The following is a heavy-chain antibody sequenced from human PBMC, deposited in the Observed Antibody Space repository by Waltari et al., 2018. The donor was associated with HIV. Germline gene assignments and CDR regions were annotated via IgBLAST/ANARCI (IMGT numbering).Heavy chain of an antibody. CDR2: MVTGGTT. V-gene: IGHV3-66*01. CDR1: GFNVSANY. CDR3: ATDDFLTY. J-gene: IGHJ4*02. Sequence: EVQLVESGGGLVQPGGSLRLSCVVSGFNVSANYMSWVRQAPGKGLEWVSVMVTGGTTYYADSVKGRVTISRDNSRNTVYLQMNNLRAEDTAVYYCATDDFLTYWGQGTPVTVSS. D-gene: IGHD7-27*01.